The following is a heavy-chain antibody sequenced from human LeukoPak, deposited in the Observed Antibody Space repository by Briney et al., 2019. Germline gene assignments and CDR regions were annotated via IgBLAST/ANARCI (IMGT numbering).Heavy chain of an antibody. Sequence: SETLSLTCSVPGYPISNHNFWGWIRQPPGKGLEWIGYIYYSGSTNYNPSLKSRVTISVDTPKNQFSLKLSSVTAADTAVYYCARGYVVGATVSDYWGQGTLVTVSS. CDR3: ARGYVVGATVSDY. CDR1: GYPISNHNF. D-gene: IGHD1-26*01. V-gene: IGHV4-59*11. J-gene: IGHJ4*02. CDR2: IYYSGST.